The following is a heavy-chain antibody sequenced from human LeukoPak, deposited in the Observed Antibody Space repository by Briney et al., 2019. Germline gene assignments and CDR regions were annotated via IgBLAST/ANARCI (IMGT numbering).Heavy chain of an antibody. CDR1: GGSISSSSYY. Sequence: SETLSLTCTVSGGSISSSSYYWGWIRQPPGKGLEWIGSIYYSGSTYYNPSLKSRVTISVDTSKNQFSLKLSSVTAADTAVYYXXXXXXXXXWYDPRVTYYFDYWGQGTLVTVSS. CDR3: XXXXXXXXWYDPRVTYYFDY. CDR2: IYYSGST. D-gene: IGHD6-13*01. V-gene: IGHV4-39*01. J-gene: IGHJ4*02.